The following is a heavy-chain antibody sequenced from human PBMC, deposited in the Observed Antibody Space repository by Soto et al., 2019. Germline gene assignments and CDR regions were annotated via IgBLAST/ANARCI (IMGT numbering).Heavy chain of an antibody. CDR1: GGSFSGYY. V-gene: IGHV4-34*01. CDR2: ISHSGST. CDR3: ARALTPDICSGGSCYSIDY. Sequence: NPSETLSLTCAVYGGSFSGYYWSWIRQPPGKGLEWIGEISHSGSTNYNPSLKSRVTISVDTSKNQFSLKLSSVTAADTAVYYCARALTPDICSGGSCYSIDYWGQGTLVTVSS. J-gene: IGHJ4*02. D-gene: IGHD2-15*01.